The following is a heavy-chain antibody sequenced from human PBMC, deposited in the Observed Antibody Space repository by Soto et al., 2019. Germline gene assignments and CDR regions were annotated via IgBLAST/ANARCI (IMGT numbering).Heavy chain of an antibody. D-gene: IGHD3-22*01. V-gene: IGHV3-11*05. Sequence: QVQLVESGGGVVKPGGSLRLSCAASGFSFSDYYMTWIRQAPGKGLEWVSYISGSSTYTNYADSVKGRFTISRDNAKNSVYLQMNSLRAEDTAVYYCARVGSGYYDSSGYQRHQWGQGTLVTVSS. CDR3: ARVGSGYYDSSGYQRHQ. CDR2: ISGSSTYT. CDR1: GFSFSDYY. J-gene: IGHJ1*01.